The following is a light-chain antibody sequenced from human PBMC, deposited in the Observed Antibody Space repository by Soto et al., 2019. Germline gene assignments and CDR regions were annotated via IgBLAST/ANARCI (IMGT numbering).Light chain of an antibody. CDR1: QSVSSTY. V-gene: IGKV3-20*01. CDR3: QQYGSSWT. J-gene: IGKJ1*01. CDR2: GAS. Sequence: EIVLTQSPGTLSLSPGERATLTCRASQSVSSTYLAWYQQKAGQAPRLLIYGASSRATGIPDRFSGSGYGTDFILTISRLEPEDFAMYHCQQYGSSWTFGQGTKVEIK.